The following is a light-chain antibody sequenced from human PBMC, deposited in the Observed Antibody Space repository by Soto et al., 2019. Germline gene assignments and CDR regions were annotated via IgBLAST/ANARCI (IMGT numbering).Light chain of an antibody. V-gene: IGKV3-20*01. Sequence: EIVLTQSPGTLSLSPGGRATLSCRASQSVSSSYLAWYQQKPGQAPRLVIYGASSRATGIPDRFSGSGSGTDFTLTISRLEPEDFAVYYCQQYGSSRWKFGQGTKVDI. CDR3: QQYGSSRWK. CDR1: QSVSSSY. CDR2: GAS. J-gene: IGKJ1*01.